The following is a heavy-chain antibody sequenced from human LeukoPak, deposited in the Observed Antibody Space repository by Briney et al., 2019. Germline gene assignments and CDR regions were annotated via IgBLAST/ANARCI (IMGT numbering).Heavy chain of an antibody. D-gene: IGHD3-10*01. CDR2: INPSGGST. CDR1: GYTFTSYY. V-gene: IGHV1-46*01. CDR3: AASSPHYYGSGSYYRDY. Sequence: ASVKVSCKASGYTFTSYYMHWVRQAPGQGLEWMGIINPSGGSTSYAQKFQGRVTMTRDTSTSTVYMELSSLRSEDTAVYYCAASSPHYYGSGSYYRDYWGQGTLVTVSS. J-gene: IGHJ4*02.